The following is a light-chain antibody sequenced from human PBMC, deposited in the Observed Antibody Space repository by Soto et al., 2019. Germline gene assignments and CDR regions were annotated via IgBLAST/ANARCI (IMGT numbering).Light chain of an antibody. CDR1: SSDVGGYNY. J-gene: IGLJ1*01. V-gene: IGLV2-11*01. Sequence: QSVLTQPRSVSGSPGQSVTISCTGTSSDVGGYNYVSWYQQHPGKAPKLMIYDVSKRPSGVPDRFSGSKSGNTASLTISGLQAEDEADYYCCSYASSSHVFGTGTKLTVL. CDR3: CSYASSSHV. CDR2: DVS.